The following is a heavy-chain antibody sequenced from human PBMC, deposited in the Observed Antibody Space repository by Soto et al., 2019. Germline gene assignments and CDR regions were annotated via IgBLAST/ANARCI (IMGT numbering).Heavy chain of an antibody. J-gene: IGHJ4*02. CDR3: ARDRAYSRFDY. V-gene: IGHV3-7*03. CDR2: MNEDGSER. Sequence: PGGSLRLSCAVSGFSFSSAWMTWIRQAPGKGLERVAIMNEDGSERYYVDSVKGRFTISRDNAKNALFLQMNSLRVEDTAVYFCARDRAYSRFDYWGQGSLVTVYS. D-gene: IGHD4-4*01. CDR1: GFSFSSAW.